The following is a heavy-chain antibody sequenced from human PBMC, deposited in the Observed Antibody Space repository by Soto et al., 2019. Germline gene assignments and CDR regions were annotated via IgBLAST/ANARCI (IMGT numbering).Heavy chain of an antibody. CDR1: GGSISSGGYY. J-gene: IGHJ5*02. CDR3: ARVPSYPSTGHNWFDT. Sequence: SETLSLTCTVSGGSISSGGYYWSWIRQHPGKGLEWIGYIYYSGSTYYNPSLKSRVTISVDTSKNQFSLKLSSVTAAETAVYYRARVPSYPSTGHNWFDTWGQGTLVTVSS. D-gene: IGHD2-8*02. V-gene: IGHV4-31*03. CDR2: IYYSGST.